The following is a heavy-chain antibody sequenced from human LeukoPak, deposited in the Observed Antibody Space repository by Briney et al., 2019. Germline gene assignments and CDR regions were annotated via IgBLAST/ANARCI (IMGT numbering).Heavy chain of an antibody. Sequence: GGSLRLSCAASGFAFSSYGMHWVRQAPGKGLEWVAVISYDGSNKYYADSVKGRFTISRDNSKNTLYLQMNSLRAEDTAVYYCAKEGYSGSSGAFDYWGQGTLVTVSS. CDR3: AKEGYSGSSGAFDY. CDR2: ISYDGSNK. CDR1: GFAFSSYG. V-gene: IGHV3-30*18. J-gene: IGHJ4*02. D-gene: IGHD1-26*01.